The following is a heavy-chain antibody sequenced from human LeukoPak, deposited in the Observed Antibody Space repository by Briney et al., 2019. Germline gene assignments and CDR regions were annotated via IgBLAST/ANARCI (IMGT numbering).Heavy chain of an antibody. D-gene: IGHD6-13*01. CDR2: IIPIFGTA. CDR1: GGTFSSYA. V-gene: IGHV1-69*05. J-gene: IGHJ6*03. Sequence: GASVKLSCKASGGTFSSYAISWGRQPPGQGLEWMGGIIPIFGTANYAQKFQCRVTITTDESTSTAYMELSSLRSEDTAVYYCARAAAGSLYYYYYYMDVWGKGTTVTVSS. CDR3: ARAAAGSLYYYYYYMDV.